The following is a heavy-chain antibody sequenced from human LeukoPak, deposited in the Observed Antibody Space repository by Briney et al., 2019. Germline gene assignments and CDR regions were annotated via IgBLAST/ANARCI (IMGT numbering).Heavy chain of an antibody. CDR3: ARGRNRWLRPPADNWFDP. J-gene: IGHJ5*02. Sequence: GASVKVSCKASGYTFTSYDINWVRQATGQGLEWMGWMNPNSGNTGYAQKFQGRVTMTRNTSISTAYMELSSLRSEDTAVYYCARGRNRWLRPPADNWFDPWGQGTLVTVSS. D-gene: IGHD5-12*01. CDR2: MNPNSGNT. V-gene: IGHV1-8*01. CDR1: GYTFTSYD.